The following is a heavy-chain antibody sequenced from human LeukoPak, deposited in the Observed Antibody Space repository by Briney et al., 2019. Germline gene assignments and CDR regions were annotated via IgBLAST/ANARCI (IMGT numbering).Heavy chain of an antibody. D-gene: IGHD3-22*01. J-gene: IGHJ3*01. CDR2: ISAYNGNT. V-gene: IGHV1-18*01. CDR1: GYTFTSYG. CDR3: ARIIITMISGEVLAQS. Sequence: ASVKVSCKASGYTFTSYGISWVRQAPGQGLEWMGWISAYNGNTNYARKLQGRVTITTDKSTSTAYMELSRLRSEDAAVYYCARIIITMISGEVLAQSWGQGTMVTVSS.